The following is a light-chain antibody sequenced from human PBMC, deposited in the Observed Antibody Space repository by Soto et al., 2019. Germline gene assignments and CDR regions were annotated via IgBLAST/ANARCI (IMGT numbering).Light chain of an antibody. Sequence: EIVLTQSPGTLSLSPGDRATLSCRASRSVSSSDLAWYQQKPGQAHSLLIYVASTRATGIPDKFSGSGSGTDFPLTISRLEPEHFAVYYCQEYGGSPLYTFGQGTKLKIK. CDR1: RSVSSSD. V-gene: IGKV3-20*01. J-gene: IGKJ2*01. CDR2: VAS. CDR3: QEYGGSPLYT.